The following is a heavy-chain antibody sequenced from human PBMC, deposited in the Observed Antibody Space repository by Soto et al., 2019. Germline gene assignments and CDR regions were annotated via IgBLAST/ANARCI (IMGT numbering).Heavy chain of an antibody. D-gene: IGHD2-2*01. J-gene: IGHJ6*02. V-gene: IGHV5-51*01. CDR2: IQPGDSDT. CDR3: ARSMVVGPAATKSYYYCMDV. CDR1: GYSFTSYW. Sequence: GESLKISCKGSGYSFTSYWIGWVRQMPGKGLEWMGIIQPGDSDTRYSPSFQGQVTISADKSISTAYLQWSSLKASDTAMYYCARSMVVGPAATKSYYYCMDVWGRGSTVTVAS.